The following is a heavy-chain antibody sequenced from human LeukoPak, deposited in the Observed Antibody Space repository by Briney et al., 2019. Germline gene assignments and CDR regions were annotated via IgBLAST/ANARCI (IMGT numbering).Heavy chain of an antibody. CDR1: GFTFSSYW. CDR2: IKQDGSEK. Sequence: PGGSLRLSCAASGFTFSSYWMSWVRQAPGKGLEWVANIKQDGSEKYYVDSVKGRFTISRDNAKNSLYLQMNSLRAEDTAVYYCARDYGRYYYDSSGSHFDYWGQGTLVTVCS. D-gene: IGHD3-22*01. J-gene: IGHJ4*02. V-gene: IGHV3-7*01. CDR3: ARDYGRYYYDSSGSHFDY.